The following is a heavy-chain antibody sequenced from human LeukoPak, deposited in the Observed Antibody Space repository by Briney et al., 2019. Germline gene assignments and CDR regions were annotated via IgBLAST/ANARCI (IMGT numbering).Heavy chain of an antibody. CDR3: AREERTVLTGFFRYFDY. D-gene: IGHD3-9*01. CDR2: ISGSGGST. J-gene: IGHJ4*02. Sequence: GGSLRLTCAASGFTFSSYAMSWVRQAPGKGLEWVSAISGSGGSTYYADSVKGRFTISRDSSKNTLFLQMNSLRAEDTAVYYCAREERTVLTGFFRYFDYWGQGTLVTVSS. CDR1: GFTFSSYA. V-gene: IGHV3-23*01.